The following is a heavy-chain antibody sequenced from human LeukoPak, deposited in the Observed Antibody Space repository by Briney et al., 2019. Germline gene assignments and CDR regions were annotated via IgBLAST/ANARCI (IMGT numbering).Heavy chain of an antibody. CDR1: GFSFSGHW. D-gene: IGHD3-22*01. J-gene: IGHJ4*02. V-gene: IGHV3-21*01. Sequence: PGGSLRLSCTASGFSFSGHWMHWVRQAPGKGLEWVSFISTSGSYTFYADSVKGRFTFSRDNAENSLYLQMNSLRAEDTAVYYCARDLEDYNSGGYYLGYWGQGTLVTVSS. CDR2: ISTSGSYT. CDR3: ARDLEDYNSGGYYLGY.